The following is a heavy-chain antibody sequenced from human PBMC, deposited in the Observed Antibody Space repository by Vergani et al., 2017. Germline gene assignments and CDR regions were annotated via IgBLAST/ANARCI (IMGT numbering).Heavy chain of an antibody. CDR2: IYYSGST. CDR1: GGSISSGGYY. V-gene: IGHV4-31*03. Sequence: QVQLQESGPGLVKPSQTLSLTCTVSGGSISSGGYYWSWIRQHPGKGLEWIGYIYYSGSTYYNPSLKSRVTISVDTSKNQFSLKLSSVTAADTAVYYCARTGAYYDFWSGYSGGAFDIWGQGTMVTVSS. D-gene: IGHD3-3*01. J-gene: IGHJ3*02. CDR3: ARTGAYYDFWSGYSGGAFDI.